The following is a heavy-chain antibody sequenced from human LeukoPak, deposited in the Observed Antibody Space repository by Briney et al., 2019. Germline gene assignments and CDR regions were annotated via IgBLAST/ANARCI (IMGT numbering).Heavy chain of an antibody. CDR2: FDPEDGET. CDR1: GYTLTELS. CDR3: ATEPGITMKFVI. Sequence: ASVKVSCTVSGYTLTELSMHWVRQAPGKGLEWMGGFDPEDGETIYAQKFQGRVTMTEDTSTDTAYMELSSLRSEDTAVYYCATEPGITMKFVIWGQGTMVTVSS. J-gene: IGHJ3*02. V-gene: IGHV1-24*01. D-gene: IGHD3-22*01.